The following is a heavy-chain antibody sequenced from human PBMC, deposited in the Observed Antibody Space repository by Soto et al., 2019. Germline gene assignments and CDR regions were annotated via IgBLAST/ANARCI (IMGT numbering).Heavy chain of an antibody. CDR3: ANGVSSGDDAFDI. CDR2: ISGSGGST. V-gene: IGHV3-23*01. CDR1: GFTFSSYD. D-gene: IGHD3-22*01. Sequence: GGSLRLSCAASGFTFSSYDMSWVRQAPGKGLEWVSDISGSGGSTYYADSVKGRFTISRDNSKNTLYLQMNSLRAEDTAVHYCANGVSSGDDAFDIWGQGTMVTVSS. J-gene: IGHJ3*02.